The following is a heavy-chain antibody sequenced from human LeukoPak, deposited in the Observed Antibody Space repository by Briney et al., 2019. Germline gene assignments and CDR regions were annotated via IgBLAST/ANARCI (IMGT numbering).Heavy chain of an antibody. D-gene: IGHD1-26*01. Sequence: PSETLSLTCTVPGGSVDTIDYYWSWIRQPPGKGLEWIGYMYHTGSSIYSPSLKSRLTISVDTSKNQFSLNLSSMTAADTAVYYCAGDQGGSAHRHAFDIWGQGTLVTVSS. CDR1: GGSVDTIDYY. V-gene: IGHV4-61*08. CDR2: MYHTGSS. J-gene: IGHJ3*02. CDR3: AGDQGGSAHRHAFDI.